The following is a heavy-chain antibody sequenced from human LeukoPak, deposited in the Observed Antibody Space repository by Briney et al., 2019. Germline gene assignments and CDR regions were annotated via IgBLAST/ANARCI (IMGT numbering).Heavy chain of an antibody. CDR3: ARDGESMVRKFDY. D-gene: IGHD3-10*01. CDR2: INPNSGGT. J-gene: IGHJ4*02. Sequence: LVKVSCKASGYTFTGYYMHWVRQAPGQGLEWMGWINPNSGGTNYAQKFQGRVTMTRDTSISTAYMELSRLRSDDTAVYYCARDGESMVRKFDYWGQGTLVTVSS. CDR1: GYTFTGYY. V-gene: IGHV1-2*02.